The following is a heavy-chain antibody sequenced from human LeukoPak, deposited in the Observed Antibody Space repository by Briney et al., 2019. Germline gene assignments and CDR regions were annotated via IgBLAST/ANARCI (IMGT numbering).Heavy chain of an antibody. CDR3: ARGIQPPKYYGSGSDTFDI. D-gene: IGHD3-10*01. CDR1: GFTFSTYA. CDR2: VSKDGNTK. J-gene: IGHJ3*02. V-gene: IGHV3-30*04. Sequence: GGSLRLSCVASGFTFSTYATHWVRQAPGKGLEWVAVVSKDGNTKYYADSVKGRFTISRDNSKNTLYLQMNSLRAEDTSVYYCARGIQPPKYYGSGSDTFDIWGQGTMVTVSS.